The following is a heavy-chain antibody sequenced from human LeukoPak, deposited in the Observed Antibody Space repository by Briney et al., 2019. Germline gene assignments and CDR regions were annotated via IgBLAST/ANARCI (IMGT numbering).Heavy chain of an antibody. CDR1: GGSISSSSYY. Sequence: SETLSLTCTVSGGSISSSSYYWGWIRQPPGKGLEWIGTIYYSGSTNYNPSLKSRVTISVDTSKNQFSLKLSSVTAADTAVYYCARGFFLWYNYYMDVWGKGTTVTVSS. J-gene: IGHJ6*03. CDR3: ARGFFLWYNYYMDV. CDR2: IYYSGST. D-gene: IGHD2/OR15-2a*01. V-gene: IGHV4-39*07.